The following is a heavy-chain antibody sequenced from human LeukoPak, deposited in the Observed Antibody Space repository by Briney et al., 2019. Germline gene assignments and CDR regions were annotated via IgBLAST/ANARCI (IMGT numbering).Heavy chain of an antibody. Sequence: GGSLRLSCATSGFTFNNYNMNWVRQAPGRALEWVSSITSSGTYIFYADSVKGRFTISRDNAKNSLYLQMNSLRAEDTAVYYCARAHNWKYGSFDFWGQGTLVTVSS. CDR2: ITSSGTYI. V-gene: IGHV3-21*01. CDR3: ARAHNWKYGSFDF. CDR1: GFTFNNYN. J-gene: IGHJ4*02. D-gene: IGHD1-7*01.